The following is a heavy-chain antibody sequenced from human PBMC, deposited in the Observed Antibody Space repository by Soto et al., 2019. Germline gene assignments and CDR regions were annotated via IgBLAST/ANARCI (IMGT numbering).Heavy chain of an antibody. CDR1: GFTFSSYA. J-gene: IGHJ3*02. Sequence: PGGSLRLSCAASGFTFSSYAMSWVRQAPGKGLEWVSAISGSGGSTYYADSVKGRFTISRDNSKNTLYLQMNSLRAEDTAIYYCATKYYDYIWGSRWAFDIWGQGTMVTVSS. CDR3: ATKYYDYIWGSRWAFDI. D-gene: IGHD3-16*01. CDR2: ISGSGGST. V-gene: IGHV3-23*01.